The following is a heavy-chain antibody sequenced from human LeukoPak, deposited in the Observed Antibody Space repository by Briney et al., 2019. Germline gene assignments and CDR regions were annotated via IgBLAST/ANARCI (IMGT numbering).Heavy chain of an antibody. V-gene: IGHV3-23*01. Sequence: GGSLRLSCAASEFAFSTYTMSWVRRAPGKGLEWVSAISASGGSTKYADSVKGRFTVSRDNSQNTLYLQMNSLRAEDTALYYCAKTHQAASDYYYYYMDVWGKGTTVTVSS. J-gene: IGHJ6*03. CDR3: AKTHQAASDYYYYYMDV. CDR1: EFAFSTYT. CDR2: ISASGGST. D-gene: IGHD6-13*01.